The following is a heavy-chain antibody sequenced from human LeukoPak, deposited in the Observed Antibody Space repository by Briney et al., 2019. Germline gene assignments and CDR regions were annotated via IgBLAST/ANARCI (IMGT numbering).Heavy chain of an antibody. Sequence: GGSLRLSCAASGFTFSSYAMSWVRQAPGKGLEGVSSISGSGSGGSTYYADSVKGRFTISRDNSKNTLYLQMNSLRAEDTAVYYCAKSGYNRFDYWGQGTLVTVSS. CDR2: ISGSGSGGST. J-gene: IGHJ4*02. CDR3: AKSGYNRFDY. CDR1: GFTFSSYA. D-gene: IGHD5-24*01. V-gene: IGHV3-23*01.